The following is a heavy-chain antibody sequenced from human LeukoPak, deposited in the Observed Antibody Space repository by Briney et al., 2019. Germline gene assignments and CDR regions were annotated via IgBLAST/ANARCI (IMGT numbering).Heavy chain of an antibody. Sequence: GGSLRLSCSASGFTFSSYSMNGVRQAPGKGLEWVSAISGSSSYIYYADSVKGRFTISRDNAKNSLYLQMNSLRVEDTAVYYCVRADAKKTAMVDYCGRGTLVAVSP. CDR1: GFTFSSYS. CDR3: VRADAKKTAMVDY. CDR2: ISGSSSYI. J-gene: IGHJ4*02. D-gene: IGHD5-18*01. V-gene: IGHV3-21*01.